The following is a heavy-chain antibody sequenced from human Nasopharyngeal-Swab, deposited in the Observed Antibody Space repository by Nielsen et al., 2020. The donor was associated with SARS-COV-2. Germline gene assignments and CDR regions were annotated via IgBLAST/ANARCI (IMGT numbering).Heavy chain of an antibody. CDR2: IKRKTDGEIT. CDR1: GFTVSNTW. V-gene: IGHV3-15*01. J-gene: IGHJ4*02. D-gene: IGHD2-21*02. CDR3: TTDPNPIVVETGVPGL. Sequence: GESLKISCAASGFTVSNTWMSWVRRAPGKGLEWVGRIKRKTDGEITDYAALVEGRFSISRDDSKNTLYLQMKSLKTEDTAVYYCTTDPNPIVVETGVPGLWGRGTLVTVSS.